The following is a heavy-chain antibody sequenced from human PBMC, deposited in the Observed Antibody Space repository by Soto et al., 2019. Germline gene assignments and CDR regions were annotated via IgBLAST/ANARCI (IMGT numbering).Heavy chain of an antibody. CDR3: ARRSTYCSSSGCYFDY. D-gene: IGHD2-2*01. V-gene: IGHV5-51*01. Sequence: GESLKISCKGSGYSFISYWIVWVRQMPGKGLEYMGIIYPGDSDTRYSPSFQGQVTISADKSISTGYLQWSSLKASDTAMYYCARRSTYCSSSGCYFDYWGQGIPVTVSS. CDR2: IYPGDSDT. CDR1: GYSFISYW. J-gene: IGHJ4*02.